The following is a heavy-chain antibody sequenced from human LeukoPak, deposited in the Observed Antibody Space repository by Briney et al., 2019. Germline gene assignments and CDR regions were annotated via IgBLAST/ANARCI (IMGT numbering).Heavy chain of an antibody. D-gene: IGHD3-9*01. CDR2: INHSGST. CDR1: GGSFSGYY. J-gene: IGHJ4*02. CDR3: ARGGRYYDILTGYYTSYYFDY. V-gene: IGHV4-34*01. Sequence: PSETLSLTCAVYGGSFSGYYWSWIRQPPGKGLEWIGEINHSGSTNYNPSLKSRVTISVDTSKNQFSLKLSSVTAADTAVYYCARGGRYYDILTGYYTSYYFDYWGQGTLVTVSS.